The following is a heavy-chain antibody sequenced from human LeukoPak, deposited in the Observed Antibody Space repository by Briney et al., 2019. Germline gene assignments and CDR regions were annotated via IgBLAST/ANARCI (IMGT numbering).Heavy chain of an antibody. D-gene: IGHD1-26*01. V-gene: IGHV3-7*01. CDR2: IKQDGSEK. J-gene: IGHJ4*02. Sequence: GGSLRLSCAASGFTFSSYAMHWVRQAPGKGLEWVANIKQDGSEKYYVDSVKGRFTISRDNAKNSLYLQMNSLRAEDTAVYYCARDKIVGATNFDYWGQGTLVTVSS. CDR3: ARDKIVGATNFDY. CDR1: GFTFSSYA.